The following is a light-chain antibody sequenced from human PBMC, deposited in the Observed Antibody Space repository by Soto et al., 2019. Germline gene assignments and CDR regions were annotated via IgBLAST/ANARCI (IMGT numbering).Light chain of an antibody. CDR2: GAS. CDR1: QSVSDK. CDR3: QQYGYLVT. V-gene: IGKV3D-15*01. Sequence: EIVMTQSPATLSVSPGERATLSCRASQSVSDKLAWYQQKPGQAPRLLIHGASSRATGIPDRFSGSGSGTDFTLTISRLEPEDFAMYYCQQYGYLVTFGGGTKVDIK. J-gene: IGKJ4*01.